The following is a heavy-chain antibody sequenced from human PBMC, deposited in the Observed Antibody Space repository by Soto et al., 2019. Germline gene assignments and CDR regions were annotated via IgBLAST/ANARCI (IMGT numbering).Heavy chain of an antibody. J-gene: IGHJ6*03. CDR3: AHSKVYSSSPTSYYYYYMDV. CDR1: GFSLSTSGVG. CDR2: IYWDDDK. V-gene: IGHV2-5*02. Sequence: SGPTLVKPTQTLTLTCTFSGFSLSTSGVGVGWIRQPPGKALEWLALIYWDDDKRYSPSLKSRLTITKDTSKNQVVLTMTNMDPVDTATYYCAHSKVYSSSPTSYYYYYMDVWGKGTTVTVSS. D-gene: IGHD6-13*01.